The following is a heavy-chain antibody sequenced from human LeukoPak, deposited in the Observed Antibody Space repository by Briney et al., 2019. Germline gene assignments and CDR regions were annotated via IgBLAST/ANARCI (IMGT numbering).Heavy chain of an antibody. V-gene: IGHV1-69*10. CDR1: GATFSDYA. D-gene: IGHD3-3*01. CDR2: FIPILGTA. J-gene: IGHJ6*04. Sequence: SVKVSCKASGATFSDYALNWVRQAPGQGLEWMGVFIPILGTANSTQKFQDRVTITADMSTNTAYMELSSLRSEDTAVYFCAGIPVFGVVLHQEPVWGKGATVTVSS. CDR3: AGIPVFGVVLHQEPV.